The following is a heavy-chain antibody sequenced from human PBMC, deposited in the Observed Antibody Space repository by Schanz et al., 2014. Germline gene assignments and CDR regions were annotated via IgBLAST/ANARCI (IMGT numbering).Heavy chain of an antibody. CDR3: ARVHSTSLERGSHYYMDV. D-gene: IGHD2-2*01. J-gene: IGHJ6*03. V-gene: IGHV4-59*01. Sequence: QVQLQESGPGLVKPSQTLSLTCTVSGGSISSYYWSWIRQSPGKGPEWIGYITYSGGTNHNASLKSGVTMSVNTAKNQFPLKVTSVTAADTAIYYCARVHSTSLERGSHYYMDVWGKGTTVTVSS. CDR1: GGSISSYY. CDR2: ITYSGGT.